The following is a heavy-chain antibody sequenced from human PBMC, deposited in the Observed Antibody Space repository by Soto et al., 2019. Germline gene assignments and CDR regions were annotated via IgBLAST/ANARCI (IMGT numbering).Heavy chain of an antibody. CDR3: ARYDYSYYGMDV. CDR2: ISGGTTYT. Sequence: QVQVVESGGGLVKPGGSLRLSCTASGFTFSDYYMSWVRQAPGKGLEWLSYISGGTTYTNYADSVKGRFTISRDNAKNSVCLQMNSLRAEDTAVYYCARYDYSYYGMDVWGQGATVTVSS. V-gene: IGHV3-11*05. J-gene: IGHJ6*02. CDR1: GFTFSDYY.